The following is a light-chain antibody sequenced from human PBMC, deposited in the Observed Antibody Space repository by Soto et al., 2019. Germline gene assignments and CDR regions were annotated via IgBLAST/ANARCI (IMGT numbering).Light chain of an antibody. CDR2: EVS. CDR1: SSDVGGYNY. CDR3: ATRDERLSGRV. J-gene: IGLJ3*02. Sequence: QSALTQPASVSGSPGQSITISCTGTSSDVGGYNYVSWYQQHPGKAPKLIIYEVSDRPSGVSNRFSASKSGNTASLTISGLQSEDEANYYCATRDERLSGRVFGGGTKLTVL. V-gene: IGLV2-14*01.